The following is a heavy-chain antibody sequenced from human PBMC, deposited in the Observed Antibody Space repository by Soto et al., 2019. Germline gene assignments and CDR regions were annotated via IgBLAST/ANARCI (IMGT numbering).Heavy chain of an antibody. Sequence: GGSLRLSCATSGFTFHDYAMSWVRQAPGKGLEWVSAIAFTGSATYYADSVKGRFTISRDNSKNIVYLQMNSLRVDDTALYYCVKEVETVSLVAIDLWGQGTTVTVSS. J-gene: IGHJ5*02. CDR2: IAFTGSAT. CDR3: VKEVETVSLVAIDL. D-gene: IGHD5-18*01. CDR1: GFTFHDYA. V-gene: IGHV3-23*01.